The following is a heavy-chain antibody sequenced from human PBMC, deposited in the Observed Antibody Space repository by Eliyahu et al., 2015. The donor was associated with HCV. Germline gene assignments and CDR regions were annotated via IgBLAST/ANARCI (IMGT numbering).Heavy chain of an antibody. CDR2: IIPIFGTA. Sequence: EVKKPGSSVKVSCKASGGTFSSYAISWVRQAPGQGLEWMXGIIPIFGTANYAQKXQGRVTITADESTSTAYMELSSLRSEDTAVYYCARRHAARFPLWSGYYPFDYWGQGTLVTVSS. V-gene: IGHV1-69*01. D-gene: IGHD3-3*01. CDR3: ARRHAARFPLWSGYYPFDY. CDR1: GGTFSSYA. J-gene: IGHJ4*02.